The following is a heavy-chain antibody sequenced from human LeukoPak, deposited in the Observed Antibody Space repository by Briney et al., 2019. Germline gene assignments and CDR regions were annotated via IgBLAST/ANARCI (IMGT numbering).Heavy chain of an antibody. Sequence: PGGSLRLSCAASGFTFSDYYMSWIRQAPGEGLEWVSYISSSGSTIYYADSVKGRFTISRDNAKNSLYLQMNSLRAEDTAVYYCARVPYDFWSGTYYMDVWGKGTTVTVSS. V-gene: IGHV3-11*04. J-gene: IGHJ6*03. D-gene: IGHD3-3*01. CDR2: ISSSGSTI. CDR1: GFTFSDYY. CDR3: ARVPYDFWSGTYYMDV.